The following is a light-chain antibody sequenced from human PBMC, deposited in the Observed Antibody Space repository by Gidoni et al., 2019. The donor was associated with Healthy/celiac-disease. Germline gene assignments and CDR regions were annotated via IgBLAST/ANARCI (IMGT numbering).Light chain of an antibody. CDR2: WAS. V-gene: IGKV4-1*01. CDR1: QSVLYSSNNKNY. Sequence: DILMTQSPDSLAVSLGDRATINCKSSQSVLYSSNNKNYLAWYQQKPGQPPKLLIYWASTRESGVPDRFSGSGSGTDFTLTISSLQAEDVAVYYCQQYYSTPSFGGGTKVEIK. J-gene: IGKJ4*01. CDR3: QQYYSTPS.